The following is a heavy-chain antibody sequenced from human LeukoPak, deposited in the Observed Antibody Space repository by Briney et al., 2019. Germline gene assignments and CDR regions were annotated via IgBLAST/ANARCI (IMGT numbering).Heavy chain of an antibody. CDR3: ARGFYDSSGYSAPFDF. CDR1: GGSISSYY. Sequence: IPSETLSLTCTVSGGSISSYYWNWIRQPPGKGLEWIGYIYYSGSTNYNPSLKSRVTISVDTSKNQFFLKLSSVTAADTAVYYCARGFYDSSGYSAPFDFWGQGTLVTVSS. CDR2: IYYSGST. D-gene: IGHD3-22*01. V-gene: IGHV4-59*01. J-gene: IGHJ4*02.